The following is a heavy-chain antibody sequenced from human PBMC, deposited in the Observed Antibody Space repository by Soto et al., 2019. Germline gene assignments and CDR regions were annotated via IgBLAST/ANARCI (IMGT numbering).Heavy chain of an antibody. V-gene: IGHV3-48*02. CDR2: IGIGSSTK. J-gene: IGHJ5*02. CDR3: AREGGNLNWFDP. D-gene: IGHD1-26*01. CDR1: GFTFRNYG. Sequence: PGGSLRLSCAASGFTFRNYGMNWVRQAPGKGLEWVSYIGIGSSTKYYADSVKGRFTISRDNAKNSLYLQMNSLRDEDTAGYYCAREGGNLNWFDPWGQGTLVTVSS.